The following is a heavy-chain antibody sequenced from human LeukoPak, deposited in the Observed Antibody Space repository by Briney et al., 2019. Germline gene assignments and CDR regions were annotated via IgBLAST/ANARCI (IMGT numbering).Heavy chain of an antibody. CDR2: IIPVFDRP. CDR1: GGRFKSHG. V-gene: IGHV1-69*06. D-gene: IGHD4-23*01. CDR3: ARGAQWELRAFDV. Sequence: AASVKVSCKTIGGRFKSHGFSWVRQAPGQGLEWMGGIIPVFDRPTYAQNFEGRVTITADKSTNTTYMEITSLTSNDTAVYYCARGAQWELRAFDVWGRGTMVIVSS. J-gene: IGHJ3*01.